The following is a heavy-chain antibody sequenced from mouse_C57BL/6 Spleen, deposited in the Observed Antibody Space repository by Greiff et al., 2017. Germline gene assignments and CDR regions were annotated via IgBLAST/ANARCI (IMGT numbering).Heavy chain of an antibody. J-gene: IGHJ2*01. Sequence: QVQLQQSGAELMKPGASVKFSCKASGYTFTGYWIEWVKQRPGHGLEWIGEILPGGGSTNYNEKFKGKATFTADTSSNTAYMQLGSLTSEDSAIYYCARDRTGYFDYWGQGTTLTVSS. V-gene: IGHV1-9*01. CDR3: ARDRTGYFDY. CDR2: ILPGGGST. D-gene: IGHD3-2*01. CDR1: GYTFTGYW.